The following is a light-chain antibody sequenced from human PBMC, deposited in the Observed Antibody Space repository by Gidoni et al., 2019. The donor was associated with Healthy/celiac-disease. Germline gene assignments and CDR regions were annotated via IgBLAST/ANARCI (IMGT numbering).Light chain of an antibody. CDR1: SSNIGAGYD. J-gene: IGLJ3*02. V-gene: IGLV1-40*01. CDR3: HSYDSSLSGWV. Sequence: QSVLTQPPSVSGAPGQRVTIPCTGSSSNIGAGYDVHWYQQLPGTAPKLLLYGNINRPSGVPDRFSGSKSGTSASLAITGLQAEDEADYYCHSYDSSLSGWVFGGGTKLTVL. CDR2: GNI.